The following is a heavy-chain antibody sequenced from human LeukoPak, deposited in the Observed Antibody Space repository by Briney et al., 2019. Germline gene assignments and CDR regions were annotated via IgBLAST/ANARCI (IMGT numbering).Heavy chain of an antibody. CDR3: ARHRSADDGRRLDS. CDR1: GYYFTTYW. V-gene: IGHV5-51*01. J-gene: IGHJ4*02. D-gene: IGHD2-2*01. CDR2: IYPGDSDT. Sequence: GESLQISCKVSGYYFTTYWIGWGRQLPGKGLEWMGIIYPGDSDTRYSPSFQGQVTISADDSISTAYLQWSSLKASDTAMYYCARHRSADDGRRLDSWGQGTLVTVSS.